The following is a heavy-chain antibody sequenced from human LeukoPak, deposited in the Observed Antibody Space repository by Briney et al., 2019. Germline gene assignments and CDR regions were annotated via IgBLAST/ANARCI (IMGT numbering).Heavy chain of an antibody. J-gene: IGHJ4*02. D-gene: IGHD1-7*01. CDR2: IYYSGST. Sequence: SETLSLTCTVSGGSISSYYWSWIRQPPGKGLEWIGYIYYSGSTYYNPSLKSRVTISVDTSKNQFSLKLSSVTAADTAVYYCASLYNWNYGFDYWGQGTLVTVSS. CDR3: ASLYNWNYGFDY. CDR1: GGSISSYY. V-gene: IGHV4-59*08.